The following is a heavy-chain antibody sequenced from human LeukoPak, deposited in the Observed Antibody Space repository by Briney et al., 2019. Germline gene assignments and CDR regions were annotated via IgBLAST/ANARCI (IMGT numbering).Heavy chain of an antibody. CDR2: ISYDGSSK. D-gene: IGHD6-19*01. J-gene: IGHJ4*02. Sequence: GGSLRLSCAASGFTFSSYAMHWVRQAPGKGLEWVAVISYDGSSKYFADSVKGRFTISRDTSKNTLYLQMNSLRAEDTAVYYCARANRPFHSSGWYKDYWGQGTLVTVSS. CDR1: GFTFSSYA. CDR3: ARANRPFHSSGWYKDY. V-gene: IGHV3-30-3*01.